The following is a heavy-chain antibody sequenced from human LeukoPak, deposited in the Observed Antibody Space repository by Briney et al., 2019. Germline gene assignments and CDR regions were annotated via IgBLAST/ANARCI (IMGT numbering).Heavy chain of an antibody. D-gene: IGHD6-25*01. J-gene: IGHJ4*02. CDR3: ARDEIAANFDY. CDR2: INHSGST. Sequence: SETLSLTCAVYGGSFSGYYWSWIRQPPGKGLEWIGEINHSGSTNYNPSLKSRVTISVDTSKNQFSLKLSSVTAADTAVYYCARDEIAANFDYWGQGTLVTVSS. V-gene: IGHV4-34*01. CDR1: GGSFSGYY.